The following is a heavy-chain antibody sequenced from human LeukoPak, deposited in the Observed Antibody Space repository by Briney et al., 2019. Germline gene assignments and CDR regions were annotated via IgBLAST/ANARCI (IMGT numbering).Heavy chain of an antibody. CDR1: GGTFSSYA. V-gene: IGHV1-69*13. D-gene: IGHD4-17*01. J-gene: IGHJ4*02. CDR3: ARVGLETTVTTRGYFDY. CDR2: IIPIFGTA. Sequence: GASVKVSCKASGGTFSSYAISWVRQAPGQGLEWMGGIIPIFGTANYAQKFQGRVTITADESTSTAYMELRSLRSDDTAVYYCARVGLETTVTTRGYFDYWGQGTLVTVSS.